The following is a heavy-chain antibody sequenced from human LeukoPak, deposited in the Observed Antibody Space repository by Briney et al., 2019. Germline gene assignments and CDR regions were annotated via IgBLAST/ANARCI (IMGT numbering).Heavy chain of an antibody. CDR1: GFTVSSNY. J-gene: IGHJ4*02. D-gene: IGHD6-19*01. V-gene: IGHV3-53*04. CDR2: IYSGGST. Sequence: GGSLRLSCAASGFTVSSNYMSWVRQAPGKGLEWVSVIYSGGSTYYADSVKGRFTISRHNSKNTLYLQMNSLRAEDTAVYYCARVFRSGWYYFDYWGQGTLVNVSS. CDR3: ARVFRSGWYYFDY.